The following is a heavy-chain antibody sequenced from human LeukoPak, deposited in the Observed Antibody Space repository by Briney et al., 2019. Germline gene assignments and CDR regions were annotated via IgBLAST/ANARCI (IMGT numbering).Heavy chain of an antibody. CDR3: AKGGYCSATRCYVGKGMDD. CDR1: GFTFDTYG. V-gene: IGHV3-30*18. CDR2: ISHDGVDK. Sequence: GRSLRLSCAASGFTFDTYGMHWVRQAPGKGLEWVAVISHDGVDKYYADSVKSRFTISRDNSKNTVSLQVNSLRAEYTAAYYCAKGGYCSATRCYVGKGMDDWGQGTLVTVSS. J-gene: IGHJ4*02. D-gene: IGHD2-2*01.